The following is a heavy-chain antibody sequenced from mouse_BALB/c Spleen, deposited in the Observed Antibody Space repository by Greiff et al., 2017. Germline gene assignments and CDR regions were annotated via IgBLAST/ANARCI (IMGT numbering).Heavy chain of an antibody. CDR3: NYLYYAMDY. CDR1: GFNIKDYY. J-gene: IGHJ4*01. V-gene: IGHV14-4*02. D-gene: IGHD5-5*01. CDR2: IDPENGDT. Sequence: VHVKQSGAELVRSGASVKLSCTASGFNIKDYYMHWVKQRPEQGLEWIGWIDPENGDTEYAPKFQGKATMTADTSSNTAYLQLSSLTSEDTAVYYCNYLYYAMDYWGQGTSVTVSS.